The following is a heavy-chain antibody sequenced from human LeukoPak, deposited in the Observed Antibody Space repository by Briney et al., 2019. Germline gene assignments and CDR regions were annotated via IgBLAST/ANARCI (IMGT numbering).Heavy chain of an antibody. Sequence: SETLSLTCTVSGGSISSGGYYWSWIRQHPGKGLEWIGYIYYSGSTYYNPSLKSRVTISVDTSKNQFSLKLSSVTAADTAVYYCARGRATVVTPSDAFDIWGQGTMVTVSS. J-gene: IGHJ3*02. CDR2: IYYSGST. V-gene: IGHV4-31*03. D-gene: IGHD4-23*01. CDR1: GGSISSGGYY. CDR3: ARGRATVVTPSDAFDI.